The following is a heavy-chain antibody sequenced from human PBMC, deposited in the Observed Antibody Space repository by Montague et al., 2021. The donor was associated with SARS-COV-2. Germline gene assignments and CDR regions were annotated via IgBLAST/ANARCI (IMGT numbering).Heavy chain of an antibody. V-gene: IGHV4-59*01. D-gene: IGHD3-3*01. J-gene: IGHJ6*03. CDR1: GGSISRYY. CDR2: IYYTGST. Sequence: SEILSLTCTVSGGSISRYYWSWIRQPPGKGLEWIGYIYYTGSTNYNPSLKSRVTISVDTSKNQFSLKVTSVTAADTAVYYCARGPDQYDFWSGYYYYYMDVWGQGTPVTVSS. CDR3: ARGPDQYDFWSGYYYYYMDV.